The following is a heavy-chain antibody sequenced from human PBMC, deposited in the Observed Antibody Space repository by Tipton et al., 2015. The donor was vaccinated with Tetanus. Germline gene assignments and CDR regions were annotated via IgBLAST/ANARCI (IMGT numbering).Heavy chain of an antibody. Sequence: QLVQSGAEVKKPGASVRVSCKTSGSNFIRHFVQWVRLAPGQGLQWVGWINPASGATNYAQSFQARIAMTRDTSIYTVYMELSGLRSDFTALYYCSQGSSATVYVSGMGVWGQGSSCIVAS. CDR2: INPASGAT. CDR1: GSNFIRHF. CDR3: SQGSSATVYVSGMGV. V-gene: IGHV1-2*02. J-gene: IGHJ6*02. D-gene: IGHD5/OR15-5a*01.